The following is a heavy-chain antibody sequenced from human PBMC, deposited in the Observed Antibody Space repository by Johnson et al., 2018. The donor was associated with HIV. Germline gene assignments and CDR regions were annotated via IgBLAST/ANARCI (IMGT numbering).Heavy chain of an antibody. CDR1: GFTFSRYW. Sequence: VQLVESGGGLVQPGGSLRLSCAASGFTFSRYWMSWVRQAPGKGLEWVANIKQDGSEKYYADSVKGRFTISRDNSKNTLYLQMNSLRAEDTAVYYCAKDKDAFDIWGQGTMVTVSS. CDR2: IKQDGSEK. J-gene: IGHJ3*02. V-gene: IGHV3-7*01. CDR3: AKDKDAFDI.